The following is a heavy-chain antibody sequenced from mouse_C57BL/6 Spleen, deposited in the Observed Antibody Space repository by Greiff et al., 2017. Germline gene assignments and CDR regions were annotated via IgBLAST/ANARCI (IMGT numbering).Heavy chain of an antibody. J-gene: IGHJ4*01. D-gene: IGHD2-1*01. CDR1: GYTFTSYW. V-gene: IGHV1-69*01. CDR3: ARGNSYYYAMDY. Sequence: VQLQQPGAELVMPGASVKLSCKASGYTFTSYWMHWVKQRPGQGLEWIGEIDPSDSYTNYNQKFKGKSTLTVDKSSSTAYMQLSSLTSEDSAVYYCARGNSYYYAMDYWGQGTSVTVSS. CDR2: IDPSDSYT.